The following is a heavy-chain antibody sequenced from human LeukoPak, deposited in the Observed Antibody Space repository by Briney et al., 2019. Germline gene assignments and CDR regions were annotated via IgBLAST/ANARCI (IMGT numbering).Heavy chain of an antibody. CDR1: GGSISSYY. CDR2: IYTSGST. CDR3: ARVRVALTGYYSFDY. Sequence: SETLSLTCTVSGGSISSYYWSWIRQPAGKGLEWIGRIYTSGSTNYNPSLKSRVTMSVDTSKNQFSLKLSSVTAADTAVYYCARVRVALTGYYSFDYWGQGTLVTVSS. V-gene: IGHV4-4*07. J-gene: IGHJ4*02. D-gene: IGHD3-9*01.